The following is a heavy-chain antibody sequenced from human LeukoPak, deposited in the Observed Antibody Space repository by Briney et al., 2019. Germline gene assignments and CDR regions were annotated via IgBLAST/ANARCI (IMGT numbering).Heavy chain of an antibody. CDR1: GFNLNTKW. J-gene: IGHJ4*02. CDR3: ARVISRGSGWTPYHFDY. D-gene: IGHD6-19*01. V-gene: IGHV3-7*01. Sequence: PGGSLRLSCEASGFNLNTKWMTWVRQAPGKGLEWVANINQDGSEKYYVDSVKGRFTISRDNAKNSLYLEMNSLRAEDTAVYYCARVISRGSGWTPYHFDYWGQGTLVTVSS. CDR2: INQDGSEK.